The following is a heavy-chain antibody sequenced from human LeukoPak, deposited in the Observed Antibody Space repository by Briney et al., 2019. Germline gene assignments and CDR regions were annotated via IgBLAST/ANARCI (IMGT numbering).Heavy chain of an antibody. CDR3: ARGDVHYYGSSRLENWFDP. D-gene: IGHD3-10*01. Sequence: ASVTVSCKASGYTFTSYDINWVRQATGQGLEWMGWMNPNSGNTGYAQKFQGRVTMTRNTSISTAYMELSSLRSEDTAVYYCARGDVHYYGSSRLENWFDPWGQGTLVTVSS. J-gene: IGHJ5*02. V-gene: IGHV1-8*01. CDR2: MNPNSGNT. CDR1: GYTFTSYD.